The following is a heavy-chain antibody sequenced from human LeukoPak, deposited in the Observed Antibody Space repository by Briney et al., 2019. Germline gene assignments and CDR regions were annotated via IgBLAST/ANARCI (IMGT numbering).Heavy chain of an antibody. CDR1: GFTFSSYW. CDR2: IKQDGSEK. CDR3: ARESVVGATISFDY. Sequence: GGSLRLSCAASGFTFSSYWTSWGRQAPGEGLEWGANIKQDGSEKYYVDSVKGRFTISRDNTKNSLYLQMNSLRAEDTAVYYCARESVVGATISFDYWGQGTLVTVSS. V-gene: IGHV3-7*01. J-gene: IGHJ4*02. D-gene: IGHD1-26*01.